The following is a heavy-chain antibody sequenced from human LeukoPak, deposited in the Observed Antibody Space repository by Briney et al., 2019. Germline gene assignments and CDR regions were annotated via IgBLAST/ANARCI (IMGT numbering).Heavy chain of an antibody. D-gene: IGHD3-22*01. CDR2: IGTYKGNT. V-gene: IGHV1-18*01. CDR3: ARTPGMVVVKTFYCMDV. Sequence: GASVKVSCKTSGYTFTSDGISWVRQAPGQGLEWMGWIGTYKGNTNYAQMSQGRVTMTTDTSTSTAYMELKNLRSDDTAVYYCARTPGMVVVKTFYCMDVWGQGTTVTVSS. J-gene: IGHJ6*02. CDR1: GYTFTSDG.